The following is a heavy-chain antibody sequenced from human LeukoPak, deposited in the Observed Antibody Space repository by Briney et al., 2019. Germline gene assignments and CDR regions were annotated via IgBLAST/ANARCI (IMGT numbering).Heavy chain of an antibody. CDR2: IYYSGST. Sequence: SQTLSLTCTVSGGSISSGGYYWSWIRQPPGKGLEWIGYIYYSGSTNYNPSLKSRVTISVDTSKNQFSLKLSSVTAADTAVYYCASLPQGRLGDAFDIWGQGTMVTVSS. J-gene: IGHJ3*02. CDR1: GGSISSGGYY. V-gene: IGHV4-61*08. CDR3: ASLPQGRLGDAFDI.